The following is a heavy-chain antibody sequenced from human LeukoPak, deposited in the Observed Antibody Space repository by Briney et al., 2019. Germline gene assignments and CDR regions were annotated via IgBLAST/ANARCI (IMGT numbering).Heavy chain of an antibody. CDR2: ISAYNGNT. CDR3: ARDARVLLWFGELFDY. V-gene: IGHV1-18*04. D-gene: IGHD3-10*01. Sequence: ASVKVSCKASGYTFTSYGISWVRQATGQGLEWMGWISAYNGNTNYAQKLQGRVTMTTDTSTSTAYMELRSLRSDDTAVYYCARDARVLLWFGELFDYWGQGTLVTVSS. J-gene: IGHJ4*02. CDR1: GYTFTSYG.